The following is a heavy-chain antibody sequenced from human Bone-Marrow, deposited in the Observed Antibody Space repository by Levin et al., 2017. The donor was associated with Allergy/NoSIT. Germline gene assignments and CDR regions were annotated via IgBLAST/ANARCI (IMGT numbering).Heavy chain of an antibody. J-gene: IGHJ4*02. V-gene: IGHV3-23*01. Sequence: ETLSLTCAASGFTFSSYAMSWVRQAPGKGLEWVSAISGSGGSTYYADSVKGRFTISRDNSKNTLYLQMNSLRAEDTAVYYCAKGPAAAAFDYWGQGTLVTVSS. CDR1: GFTFSSYA. D-gene: IGHD6-25*01. CDR3: AKGPAAAAFDY. CDR2: ISGSGGST.